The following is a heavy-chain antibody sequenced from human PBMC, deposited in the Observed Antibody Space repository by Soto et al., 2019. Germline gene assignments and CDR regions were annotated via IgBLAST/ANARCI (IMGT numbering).Heavy chain of an antibody. CDR1: GGSFRGHY. Sequence: PSEILSLTNAVYGGSFRGHYCSWIRQPPGKGLEWIGEINHSGSTNYNPSLKSRVTISVDTSKNQFSLKLSSVTAADTAVYYCARARGGYFDYWGQGTLVTVSS. CDR3: ARARGGYFDY. CDR2: INHSGST. V-gene: IGHV4-34*01. J-gene: IGHJ4*02.